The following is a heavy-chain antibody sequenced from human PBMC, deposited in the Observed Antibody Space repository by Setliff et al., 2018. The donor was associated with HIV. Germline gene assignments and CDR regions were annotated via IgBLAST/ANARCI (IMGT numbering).Heavy chain of an antibody. D-gene: IGHD2-2*01. V-gene: IGHV4-34*01. CDR3: ARGGCSSTSCYGPNDAFDI. Sequence: SETLSLTCAVYGGSFSGYYWSWIRQPPGKGLEWIGEINHSGSTNYNPSLKSRVTISVDTSKNQFSLKLSSVTAADTAVYYCARGGCSSTSCYGPNDAFDIWGQGTMVTVSS. J-gene: IGHJ3*02. CDR1: GGSFSGYY. CDR2: INHSGST.